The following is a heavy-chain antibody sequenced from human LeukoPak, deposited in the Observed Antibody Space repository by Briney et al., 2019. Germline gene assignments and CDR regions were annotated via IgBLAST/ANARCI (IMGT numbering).Heavy chain of an antibody. V-gene: IGHV3-33*01. J-gene: IGHJ4*02. CDR1: GFTFSSYG. CDR3: ARDIRYWGHDS. CDR2: IWYDGTNK. D-gene: IGHD7-27*01. Sequence: PGGSLRLSCAASGFTFSSYGMHWVRQAPGKGLEWVALIWYDGTNKYYADSVKGRFTISRDNSKNTLYLQMNSLRVEDTAVYYCARDIRYWGHDSWGQGNLVTVSS.